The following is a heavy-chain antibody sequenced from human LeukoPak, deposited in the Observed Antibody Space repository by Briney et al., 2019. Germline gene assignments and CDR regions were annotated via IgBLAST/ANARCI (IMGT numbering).Heavy chain of an antibody. CDR1: GGTFSSYA. CDR2: IIPIFGTA. V-gene: IGHV1-69*13. Sequence: SVKVSCKASGGTFSSYAISRVRQAPGQGLEWMGGIIPIFGTANYAQKFQGRVTITADESTSTAYMELSSLRSEDTAVYYCATSGGPIAAGENWFDPWGQGTLVTVSS. J-gene: IGHJ5*02. CDR3: ATSGGPIAAGENWFDP. D-gene: IGHD6-13*01.